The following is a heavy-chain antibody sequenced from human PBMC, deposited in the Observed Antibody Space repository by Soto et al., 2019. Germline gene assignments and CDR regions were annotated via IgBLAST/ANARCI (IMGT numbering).Heavy chain of an antibody. CDR1: GYTLTSYA. CDR2: INAGNGNT. D-gene: IGHD2-15*01. CDR3: ARELQADY. J-gene: IGHJ4*02. V-gene: IGHV1-3*01. Sequence: QVQLVQSGAEVKKPGASVKVSCKASGYTLTSYAMHWVRQAPGQRLEWMGWINAGNGNTKYSQKFQGRVTITRDTCASTAYMELSSLRAEDPAVYYCARELQADYWVQGTLVTVSS.